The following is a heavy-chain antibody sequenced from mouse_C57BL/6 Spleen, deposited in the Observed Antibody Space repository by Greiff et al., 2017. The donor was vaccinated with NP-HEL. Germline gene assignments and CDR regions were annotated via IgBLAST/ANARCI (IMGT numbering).Heavy chain of an antibody. V-gene: IGHV5-4*01. Sequence: EVQLVESGGGLVKPGGSLKLSCAASGFTFSSYAMSWVRQTPEKRLEWVATISDGGSYTYYPDNVKGRFTISRDNAKNNLYLQMSHLKSEDTAMYYCARDLDDWGKGTTLTVSS. CDR1: GFTFSSYA. J-gene: IGHJ2*01. CDR3: ARDLDD. CDR2: ISDGGSYT.